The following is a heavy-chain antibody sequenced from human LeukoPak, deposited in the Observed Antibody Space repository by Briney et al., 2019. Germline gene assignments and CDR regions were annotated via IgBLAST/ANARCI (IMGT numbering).Heavy chain of an antibody. D-gene: IGHD5-18*01. CDR3: ARMPAMVTGRYYYYYMDV. CDR2: ISSSGSTI. Sequence: PGGSLRLSCAASGFTFSSYEMNWVRQAPGKGLEWVSYISSSGSTIYYADSVKGRFTISRDNAKNSLYLQMNSLRAEDTAVYYCARMPAMVTGRYYYYYMDVWGKGTTVTVSS. CDR1: GFTFSSYE. J-gene: IGHJ6*03. V-gene: IGHV3-48*03.